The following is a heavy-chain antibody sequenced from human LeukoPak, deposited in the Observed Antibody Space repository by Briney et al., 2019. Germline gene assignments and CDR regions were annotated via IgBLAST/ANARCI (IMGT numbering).Heavy chain of an antibody. V-gene: IGHV1-46*01. Sequence: AASVKVSCKASGYTFTSYYMHWVRQAPGQGLEWMGIINPSGGSTSYAQKFQGRVTMTRDMSTSTVYMELSSLRSEDTAVYYCARDQRPKNYYYYMDVWGKGTTVTVSS. CDR2: INPSGGST. J-gene: IGHJ6*03. CDR1: GYTFTSYY. CDR3: ARDQRPKNYYYYMDV.